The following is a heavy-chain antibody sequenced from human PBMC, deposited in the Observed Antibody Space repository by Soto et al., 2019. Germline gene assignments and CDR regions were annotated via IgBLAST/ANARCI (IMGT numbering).Heavy chain of an antibody. J-gene: IGHJ6*02. CDR2: ISVYNGHT. V-gene: IGHV1-18*04. Sequence: ASVKVSCKASGYTFTSYGISWVRQAPGQGLEWMGWISVYNGHTNYAQKFQGRVTMTTDTSTSTAYMELRSLRSDDTAVYYCAGCHKDCYTHYYYGTDVWGQGATVTVSS. CDR3: AGCHKDCYTHYYYGTDV. D-gene: IGHD2-2*02. CDR1: GYTFTSYG.